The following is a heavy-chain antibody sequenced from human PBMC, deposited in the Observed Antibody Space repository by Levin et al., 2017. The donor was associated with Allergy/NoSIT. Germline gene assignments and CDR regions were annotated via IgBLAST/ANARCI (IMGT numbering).Heavy chain of an antibody. J-gene: IGHJ6*02. CDR3: SKDLLRTIVVLDNAPRYDGLEV. V-gene: IGHV3-49*03. Sequence: GGSLRLSCTASGFTFGDDAISWLRQAPGKGLEWLGVIRSKTYGGTIEYAASVKDRFIISRDDSKNIAYLQMNSLKIEDTAVYYCSKDLLRTIVVLDNAPRYDGLEVWGQGMTVTVSS. CDR1: GFTFGDDA. CDR2: IRSKTYGGTI. D-gene: IGHD2-15*01.